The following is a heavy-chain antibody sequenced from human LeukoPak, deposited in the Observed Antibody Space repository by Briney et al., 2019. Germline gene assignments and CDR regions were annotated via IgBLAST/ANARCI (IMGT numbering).Heavy chain of an antibody. CDR2: INPNSGGT. J-gene: IGHJ4*02. V-gene: IGHV1-2*02. CDR1: GYTFTGYY. D-gene: IGHD3-22*01. CDR3: ARDTHYYDSSGYYQGPLNY. Sequence: ASVKVSCKASGYTFTGYYMHWVRQAPGQGLEWMGWINPNSGGTNYAQKFQGRVTMTRDTSISTAYMELRSLRSDDTAVYYCARDTHYYDSSGYYQGPLNYWGQGTLVTVSS.